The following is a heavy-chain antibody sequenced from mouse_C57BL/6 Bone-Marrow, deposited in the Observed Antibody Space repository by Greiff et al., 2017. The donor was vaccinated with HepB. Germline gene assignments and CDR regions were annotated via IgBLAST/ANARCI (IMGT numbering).Heavy chain of an antibody. CDR3: ARDGDLLWLRRDLAY. CDR2: ISDGGSYT. V-gene: IGHV5-4*01. CDR1: GFTFSSYA. D-gene: IGHD2-2*01. Sequence: DVKLVESGGGLVKPGGSLKLSCAASGFTFSSYAMSWVRQTPEKRLEWVATISDGGSYTYYPDNVKGRFTISRDNAKNNLYLQMSHLKSEDTAMYYCARDGDLLWLRRDLAYWGQGTLVTVSA. J-gene: IGHJ3*01.